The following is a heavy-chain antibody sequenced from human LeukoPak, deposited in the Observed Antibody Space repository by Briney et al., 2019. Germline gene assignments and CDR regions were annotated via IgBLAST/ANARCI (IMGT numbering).Heavy chain of an antibody. V-gene: IGHV3-30-3*01. CDR1: GFTFSSYA. CDR3: ASTGSGATTIDY. J-gene: IGHJ4*02. CDR2: ISYGGSNK. Sequence: PGGSLRLSCAASGFTFSSYAMHWVRQAPGKGLEWVAVISYGGSNKYYADSVKGRFTISRDNSKNTLYLQMNSLRAEDTAVYYCASTGSGATTIDYWGQGTLVTVSS. D-gene: IGHD1-26*01.